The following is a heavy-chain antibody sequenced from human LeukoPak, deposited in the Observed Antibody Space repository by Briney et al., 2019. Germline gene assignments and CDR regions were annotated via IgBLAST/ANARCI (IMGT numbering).Heavy chain of an antibody. D-gene: IGHD1-26*01. CDR2: INHSGST. Sequence: SETLSLTCAVYGGSFSGYYWSWIRQPPGKGLEWIGEINHSGSTNYNPSLKSRVTISVDTSKNQFSLKLSSVTAADTAVYYCARGPVGDYWGQGTLVTVSS. CDR3: ARGPVGDY. V-gene: IGHV4-34*01. CDR1: GGSFSGYY. J-gene: IGHJ4*02.